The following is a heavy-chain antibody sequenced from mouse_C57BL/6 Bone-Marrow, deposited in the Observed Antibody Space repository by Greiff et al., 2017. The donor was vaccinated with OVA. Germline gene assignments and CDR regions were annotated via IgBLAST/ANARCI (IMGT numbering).Heavy chain of an antibody. CDR3: ARYYGNSLGYYAMDY. J-gene: IGHJ4*01. CDR1: GFNIKDYY. V-gene: IGHV14-2*01. CDR2: IDPEDGET. D-gene: IGHD2-1*01. Sequence: EVQLQQSGAELVKPGASVKLSCTASGFNIKDYYMHWVKQRTEQGLEWIGRIDPEDGETKYAPKFQGKATITADTSSNTAYLQLSSLTSEDPAVYYCARYYGNSLGYYAMDYWGQGTSVTVSS.